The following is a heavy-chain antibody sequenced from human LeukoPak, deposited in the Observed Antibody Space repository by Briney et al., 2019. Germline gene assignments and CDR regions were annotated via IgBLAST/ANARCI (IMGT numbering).Heavy chain of an antibody. J-gene: IGHJ4*02. V-gene: IGHV4-61*02. CDR3: ARGPGGSSSSDFDY. CDR1: GGSISSGSYY. CDR2: IYTSGST. Sequence: PSQTLSLTCTVSGGSISSGSYYWSWIRQPAGKGVEWIGRIYTSGSTNYNPSLKSRVTISVDTSKNQFSLKLSSVTAADTAVYYCARGPGGSSSSDFDYWGQGTLVTVSS. D-gene: IGHD6-6*01.